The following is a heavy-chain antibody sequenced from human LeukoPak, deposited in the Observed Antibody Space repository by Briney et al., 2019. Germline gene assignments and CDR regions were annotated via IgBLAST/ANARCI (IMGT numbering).Heavy chain of an antibody. D-gene: IGHD4-17*01. J-gene: IGHJ4*02. CDR2: ISDDGRRK. V-gene: IGHV3-30*18. CDR3: AKRPSDYGDYVSYFDY. Sequence: GGSLRLSCAASGFSFISYGMHWVRQAPGKGLEWVGVISDDGRRKDYADSVKGRFTISRDNSKDTLYLQMNSLRAEDTAVYYCAKRPSDYGDYVSYFDYWGQGTLVTVSS. CDR1: GFSFISYG.